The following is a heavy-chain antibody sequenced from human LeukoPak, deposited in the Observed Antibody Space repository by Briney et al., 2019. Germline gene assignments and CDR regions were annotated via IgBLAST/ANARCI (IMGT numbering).Heavy chain of an antibody. CDR1: GFTFSSYS. CDR2: ISSSSSTI. D-gene: IGHD5-24*01. CDR3: ARDRMATIYYFDY. Sequence: GGSLRLSCAASGFTFSSYSMNWVRQAPGKGLEWVSYISSSSSTIYYADSVKGRFTISRDNAKNSLYLQMNSLKAEDTAVYYCARDRMATIYYFDYWGQGTLVTVSS. J-gene: IGHJ4*02. V-gene: IGHV3-48*01.